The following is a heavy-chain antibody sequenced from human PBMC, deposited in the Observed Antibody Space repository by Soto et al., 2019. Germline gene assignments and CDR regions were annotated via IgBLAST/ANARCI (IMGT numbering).Heavy chain of an antibody. CDR2: VIPIFGTA. V-gene: IGHV1-69*01. Sequence: QVQLVQSGAEVKKPGSSVKVSCKASGGTFSSYAIIWVRQAPGQGLEWMGGVIPIFGTANYAQKFKGRVTITADESTSTAYMELSSLRSEDTAVYYCARRGYDEDYYYGMDVWGQGTTVTVSS. CDR1: GGTFSSYA. D-gene: IGHD5-12*01. CDR3: ARRGYDEDYYYGMDV. J-gene: IGHJ6*02.